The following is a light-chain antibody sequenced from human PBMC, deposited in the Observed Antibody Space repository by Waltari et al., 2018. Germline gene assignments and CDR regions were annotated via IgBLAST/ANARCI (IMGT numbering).Light chain of an antibody. CDR3: QQYKTYWS. CDR2: KAS. CDR1: QRINNW. J-gene: IGKJ2*01. V-gene: IGKV1-5*03. Sequence: DIQMTQSPSTLSASVGDSVSITCRASQRINNWLAWYQHQPGKAPNLLIYKASSLESGVPERFRGSGFGTEFTLTISSLQPDDAATYYCQQYKTYWSFGQGTKLEIK.